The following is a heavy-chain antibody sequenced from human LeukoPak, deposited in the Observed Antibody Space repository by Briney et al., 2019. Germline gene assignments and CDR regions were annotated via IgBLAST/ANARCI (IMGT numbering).Heavy chain of an antibody. J-gene: IGHJ4*02. Sequence: SETLSLTCTVSGGSISSSSYYRGWIRQPPGKGLEWIGSIYYSGSTYYNPSLKSRVTISVATSKNQFSLKLSSVTAADTAVYYCARGLRITLTVMALYYFDYWGQGTLVTVSS. D-gene: IGHD3-22*01. V-gene: IGHV4-39*01. CDR3: ARGLRITLTVMALYYFDY. CDR2: IYYSGST. CDR1: GGSISSSSYY.